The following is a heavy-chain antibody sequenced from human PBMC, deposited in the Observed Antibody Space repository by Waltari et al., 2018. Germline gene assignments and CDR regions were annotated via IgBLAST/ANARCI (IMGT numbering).Heavy chain of an antibody. V-gene: IGHV3-23*01. Sequence: EVQLLESGGDLVQPGGSLRLSCAASGIPFNTNVLYWVRQAPGRWRGGVSAMTENGEYITYADSVNGRVTVSRDNSKNTHYLQMNSLRVEDAAVYYCAGLAVRGADGGGDYWGQGTLVTVSS. CDR3: AGLAVRGADGGGDY. CDR2: MTENGEYI. CDR1: GIPFNTNV. D-gene: IGHD3-16*01. J-gene: IGHJ4*02.